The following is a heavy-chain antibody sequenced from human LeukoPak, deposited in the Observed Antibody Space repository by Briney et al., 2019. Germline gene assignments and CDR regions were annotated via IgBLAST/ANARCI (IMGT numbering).Heavy chain of an antibody. CDR3: AKYQLLDESDAFDI. V-gene: IGHV4-34*01. CDR2: INHSGST. Sequence: SETLSLTCAVYGESFSGYYLGWIRQPPGKGLEWIGEINHSGSTNYNPSLKSRVTISVDTSKNQFSLKLSSVTAADTAVYYCAKYQLLDESDAFDIWCQGTMVTVSS. J-gene: IGHJ3*02. CDR1: GESFSGYY. D-gene: IGHD2-2*01.